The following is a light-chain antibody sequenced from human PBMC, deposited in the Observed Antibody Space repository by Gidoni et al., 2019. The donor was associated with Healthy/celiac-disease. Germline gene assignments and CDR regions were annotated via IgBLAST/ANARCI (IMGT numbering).Light chain of an antibody. J-gene: IGLJ3*02. V-gene: IGLV2-23*01. Sequence: QSALTPPASVSGSPGQAITISCTGTSIAVGSYNLVSWYQQTPDKAPKSMIYEGSKRPSWVSNRFSGSKSGNTASLTIAGLQAEDEADYYCCSYAGSRVFGGGTKLTVL. CDR2: EGS. CDR3: CSYAGSRV. CDR1: SIAVGSYNL.